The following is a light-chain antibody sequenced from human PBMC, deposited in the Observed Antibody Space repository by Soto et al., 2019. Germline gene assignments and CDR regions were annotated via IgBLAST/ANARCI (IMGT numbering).Light chain of an antibody. CDR2: QVS. CDR3: SSYTASSARV. CDR1: STDIGRYKY. V-gene: IGLV2-14*01. J-gene: IGLJ3*02. Sequence: QSALTQPASVSGSPGQSITISCTGTSTDIGRYKYVSWYQQHPGKVPKLMIYQVSNRPSGVSSRFSGSKSGNTASLTISGLQAEDEAHYYCSSYTASSARVFGGGTKVTVL.